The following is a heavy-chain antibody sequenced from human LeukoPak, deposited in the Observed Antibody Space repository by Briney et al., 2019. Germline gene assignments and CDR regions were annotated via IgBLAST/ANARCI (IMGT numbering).Heavy chain of an antibody. V-gene: IGHV3-53*01. CDR3: ARGLIRGAMLGY. J-gene: IGHJ4*02. CDR2: IYSGGST. Sequence: GGSLRLSCAASGFTVSSNYMSWVRQAPEKGLEWVSVIYSGGSTYYAGSVKGRFTISRDNSKNTLYLQMNSLRAEDTAVYYCARGLIRGAMLGYWGQGTLVTVSS. D-gene: IGHD3-10*02. CDR1: GFTVSSNY.